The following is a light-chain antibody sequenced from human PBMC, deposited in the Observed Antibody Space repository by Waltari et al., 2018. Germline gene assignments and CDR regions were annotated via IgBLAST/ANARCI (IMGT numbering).Light chain of an antibody. CDR2: EVS. J-gene: IGLJ3*02. V-gene: IGLV2-8*01. CDR1: SSDVGVFNY. Sequence: QSALTQPPSASGSPGHTVTIPCPGTSSDVGVFNYFSRYQQHPGKAPKVRIYEVSKRPSGVPDRFSGSKSGNTASLTVSGVQAEDEADYYCSSYGGSNNLVFGGGTKLTVL. CDR3: SSYGGSNNLV.